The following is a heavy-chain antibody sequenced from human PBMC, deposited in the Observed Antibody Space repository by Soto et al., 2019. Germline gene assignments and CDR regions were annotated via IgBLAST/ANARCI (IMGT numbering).Heavy chain of an antibody. CDR3: ARDQTYGDYVRPPFDY. Sequence: QVRLVQSGAEVKKPWASVKVSCKASGYTFTSYGITWVRQAPGQGLEWMGWISAYNGNTNYAQKLQGRVTMTSDTPTSTADMELRSLRSDDTAVYYCARDQTYGDYVRPPFDYWGQGTLVTVSA. V-gene: IGHV1-18*01. D-gene: IGHD4-17*01. CDR1: GYTFTSYG. CDR2: ISAYNGNT. J-gene: IGHJ4*02.